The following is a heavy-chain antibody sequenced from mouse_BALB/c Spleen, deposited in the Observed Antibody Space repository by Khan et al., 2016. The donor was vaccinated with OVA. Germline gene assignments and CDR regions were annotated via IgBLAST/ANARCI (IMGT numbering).Heavy chain of an antibody. D-gene: IGHD2-4*01. CDR3: ATIFYDKRYYAMDY. V-gene: IGHV2-9*02. CDR1: GFSLTNYG. Sequence: QVQLKESGPGLVAPSQSLSITCTVSGFSLTNYGVNWVRQPPGKGLEWLGVIWAGGSTNYNSAPMSRLSISKDKSKSQVFLKMNSLQTDDTAMYYCATIFYDKRYYAMDYWGQGTSVTVSS. J-gene: IGHJ4*01. CDR2: IWAGGST.